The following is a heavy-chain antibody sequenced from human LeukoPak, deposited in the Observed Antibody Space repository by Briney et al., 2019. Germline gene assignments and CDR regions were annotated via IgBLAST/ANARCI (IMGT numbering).Heavy chain of an antibody. CDR1: GFTFSDHY. D-gene: IGHD7-27*01. Sequence: GGSLRLSCAASGFTFSDHYMDWVRQAPGKGLEWVGRIRVKANSYTTDYAASVMGRFTISRDDSKNSLYLQMNSLKTEDTAVYYCARERLGIPHFDYWGQGTLVSVSS. CDR3: ARERLGIPHFDY. V-gene: IGHV3-72*01. CDR2: IRVKANSYTT. J-gene: IGHJ4*02.